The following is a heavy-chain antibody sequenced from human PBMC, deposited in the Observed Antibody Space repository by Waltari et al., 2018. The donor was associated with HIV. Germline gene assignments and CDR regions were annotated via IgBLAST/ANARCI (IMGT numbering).Heavy chain of an antibody. D-gene: IGHD2-21*02. V-gene: IGHV1-8*01. J-gene: IGHJ4*02. CDR2: MNPNSKKT. CDR3: ARTFNGDLDY. Sequence: QVQLVQSVAEVKKPGASVKVSCQASVYTFTSFDINWVRKATGQGLEWMGCMNPNSKKTGFAQKFQGRISMTRNTSIGIAYMELSSLRSLDTAVYYCARTFNGDLDYWGQGTLVTVS. CDR1: VYTFTSFD.